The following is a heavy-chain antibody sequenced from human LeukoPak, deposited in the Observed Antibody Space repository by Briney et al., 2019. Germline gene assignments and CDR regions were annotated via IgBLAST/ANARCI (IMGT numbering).Heavy chain of an antibody. D-gene: IGHD2-2*02. Sequence: ASVKVSCKASGYTFTSYGISWVRQAPGQGLEWMGWISAYNGNTNYAQKLQGRVTMTTDTSTSTAYMELRSLRSDDTAVYYCARERYCSSTSCYSVYYYYMDVWGKGTTVTVSS. V-gene: IGHV1-18*01. CDR3: ARERYCSSTSCYSVYYYYMDV. CDR2: ISAYNGNT. CDR1: GYTFTSYG. J-gene: IGHJ6*03.